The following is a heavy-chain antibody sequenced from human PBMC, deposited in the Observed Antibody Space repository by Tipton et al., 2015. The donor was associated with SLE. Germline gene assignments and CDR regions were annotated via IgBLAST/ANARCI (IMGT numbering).Heavy chain of an antibody. J-gene: IGHJ1*01. CDR1: GGSFSGYY. CDR3: ARLRAAAGRGYFQH. D-gene: IGHD6-13*01. Sequence: TLSLTCTVYGGSFSGYYWSWIRQPPGKGLEWIGEINHSGSTNYNPSLKSRVTISVDTSKNQFSLKLSSVTAADTVVYYCARLRAAAGRGYFQHWGQGTLVTVSS. CDR2: INHSGST. V-gene: IGHV4-34*01.